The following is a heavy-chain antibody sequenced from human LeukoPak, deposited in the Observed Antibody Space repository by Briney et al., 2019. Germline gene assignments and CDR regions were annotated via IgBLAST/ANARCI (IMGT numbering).Heavy chain of an antibody. CDR3: SKARRDGFNLGDY. J-gene: IGHJ4*02. V-gene: IGHV3-48*03. CDR2: INGRGSII. CDR1: GFTFSSYE. D-gene: IGHD5-24*01. Sequence: PGGSLRLSCAASGFTFSSYEMNWVRQAPGKGLEWVSYINGRGSIIYYADSVKGRFTISRDNAKNSVYLQMNSLRAEDTACYYCSKARRDGFNLGDYWGQGTLVTVPS.